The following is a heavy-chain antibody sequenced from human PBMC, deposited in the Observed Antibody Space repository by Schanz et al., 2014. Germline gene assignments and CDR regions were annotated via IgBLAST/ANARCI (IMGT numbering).Heavy chain of an antibody. V-gene: IGHV1-69*02. CDR2: IIPILGIA. D-gene: IGHD3-10*01. J-gene: IGHJ4*02. Sequence: QVQLVQSGAEVKKPGSSVKVSCKASGGTFSTYTISWVRQAPGQGLEWMGRIIPILGIANYAQKFQGRVTITADKSTFTAYMDLSSLRSEDTAVYYCARGSPENMIRGELDYWGQGTLVTVSS. CDR3: ARGSPENMIRGELDY. CDR1: GGTFSTYT.